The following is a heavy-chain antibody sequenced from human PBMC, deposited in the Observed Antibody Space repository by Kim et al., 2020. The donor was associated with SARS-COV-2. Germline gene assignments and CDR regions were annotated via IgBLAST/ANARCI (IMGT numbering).Heavy chain of an antibody. J-gene: IGHJ6*03. CDR1: GYTFTSYD. D-gene: IGHD3-3*01. CDR2: MNPNSGNT. Sequence: ASVKVSCKASGYTFTSYDINWVRQATGQGLEWMGWMNPNSGNTGYAQKFQGRVTMTRNTSISTAYMELSSLRSEDTAVYYCARIRFLYYYYYMDVWGKGTTVTVSS. V-gene: IGHV1-8*01. CDR3: ARIRFLYYYYYMDV.